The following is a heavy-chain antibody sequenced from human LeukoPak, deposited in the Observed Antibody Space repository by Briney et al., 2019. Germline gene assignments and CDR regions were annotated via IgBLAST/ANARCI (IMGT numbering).Heavy chain of an antibody. CDR3: ARNHVTSNCFDY. D-gene: IGHD2-21*02. CDR2: ISYDGSNK. J-gene: IGHJ4*02. CDR1: GFTFSSYA. Sequence: GGSLRLSCAASGFTFSSYAMHWVRQAPGKGLEWVAVISYDGSNKYYADSVKGRFTISRDNSKNTLYLQMNSLRTEGTAVYYCARNHVTSNCFDYWGQGTLVTVSS. V-gene: IGHV3-30*04.